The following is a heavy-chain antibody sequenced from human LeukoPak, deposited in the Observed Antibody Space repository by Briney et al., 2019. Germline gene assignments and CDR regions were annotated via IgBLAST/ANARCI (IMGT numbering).Heavy chain of an antibody. V-gene: IGHV3-30-3*01. Sequence: GGSLRLSFAASGFTFSSYAMHWVRQAPGTVLEWVAAISYDGSNKYYADPVKGRFTISRDNSKNTLYLQMNSLRAEDTAVYYCARDGDYDFWSGYFYYYYGMDVWGQGTTVTVSS. CDR1: GFTFSSYA. J-gene: IGHJ6*02. CDR3: ARDGDYDFWSGYFYYYYGMDV. CDR2: ISYDGSNK. D-gene: IGHD3-3*01.